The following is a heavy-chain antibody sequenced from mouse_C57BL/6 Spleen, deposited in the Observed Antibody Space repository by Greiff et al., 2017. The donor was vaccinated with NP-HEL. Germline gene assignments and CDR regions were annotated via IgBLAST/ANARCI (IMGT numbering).Heavy chain of an antibody. Sequence: QVQLQQSGAELVRPGASVTLSCKASGYTFTDYEMHWVKQTPVHGLEWIGAIDPETGGTAYNQKFKGKAILTADKSSSTAYMELRSLTSEDSAVYYCTGGGDWAWFAYWGQGTLVTVSA. CDR3: TGGGDWAWFAY. V-gene: IGHV1-15*01. CDR1: GYTFTDYE. CDR2: IDPETGGT. J-gene: IGHJ3*01. D-gene: IGHD4-1*01.